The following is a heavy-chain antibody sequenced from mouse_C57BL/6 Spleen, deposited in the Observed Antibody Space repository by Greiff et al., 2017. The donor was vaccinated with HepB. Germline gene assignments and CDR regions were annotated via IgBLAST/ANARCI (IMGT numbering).Heavy chain of an antibody. CDR3: ARDLPMDY. CDR2: SRNKANDYTT. V-gene: IGHV7-1*01. CDR1: GFTFSDFY. J-gene: IGHJ4*01. Sequence: EVNLVESGGGLVQSGRSLRLSCATSGFTFSDFYMEWVRQAPGKGLEWIAASRNKANDYTTEYSASVKGRFIVSRDTSQSILYLQMNALRAEDTAIYYCARDLPMDYWGQGTSVTVSS.